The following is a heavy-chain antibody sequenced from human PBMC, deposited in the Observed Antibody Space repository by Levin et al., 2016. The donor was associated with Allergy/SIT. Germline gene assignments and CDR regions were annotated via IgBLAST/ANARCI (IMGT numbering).Heavy chain of an antibody. CDR3: AKAGDSGSYSVGS. V-gene: IGHV3-23*01. J-gene: IGHJ5*02. D-gene: IGHD1-26*01. CDR2: ISGSGGTT. Sequence: GESLKISCEASGFTFSNYAMSWVRQAPGKGLEWVSAISGSGGTTYYADSVKGRFTISRDNSKNTLYLQMNSLRAEDTAVYYCAKAGDSGSYSVGSWGQGTLVTVSS. CDR1: GFTFSNYA.